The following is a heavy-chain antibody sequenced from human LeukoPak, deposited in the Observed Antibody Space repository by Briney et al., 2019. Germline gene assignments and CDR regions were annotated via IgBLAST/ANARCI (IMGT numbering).Heavy chain of an antibody. D-gene: IGHD3-3*01. CDR2: ISYSGST. CDR3: ARLWPTDQYDFWSGRGPHDAFDI. CDR1: GGSISSSSYY. J-gene: IGHJ3*02. V-gene: IGHV4-39*01. Sequence: KPSETLSLTCTVSGGSISSSSYYWGWIRQPPGKGLEWIGSISYSGSTYYNPSLKSRVTKSVDTSKNQFSLKVSSVTAADTAVYYCARLWPTDQYDFWSGRGPHDAFDIWGQGTMVTVSS.